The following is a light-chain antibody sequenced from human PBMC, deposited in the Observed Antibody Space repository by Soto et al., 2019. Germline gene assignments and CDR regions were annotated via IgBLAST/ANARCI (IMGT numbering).Light chain of an antibody. CDR2: DVT. V-gene: IGLV2-14*01. J-gene: IGLJ2*01. Sequence: QSALTQPASVSGSPGQSITISCTGTSSDVGGYNYVSWYQQHPGKAPKLMIYDVTIRPSGISNHFSGSKSGNTASLTISGLQDEDEADYYCSSYTGSNTVVFGGGTKLTVL. CDR1: SSDVGGYNY. CDR3: SSYTGSNTVV.